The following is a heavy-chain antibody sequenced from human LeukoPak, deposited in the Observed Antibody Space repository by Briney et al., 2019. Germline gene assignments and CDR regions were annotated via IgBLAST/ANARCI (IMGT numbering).Heavy chain of an antibody. V-gene: IGHV1-2*02. D-gene: IGHD6-13*01. CDR2: INPNSGGT. J-gene: IGHJ4*02. Sequence: ASVKVSCKASGGTFSSYAISWVRQAPGQGLEWMGWINPNSGGTNYAQKFQGGVTMTRDTSISTAYMELSRLRSDDTAVYYCARDHSSSWYYFDYWGQGTLVTVSS. CDR1: GGTFSSYA. CDR3: ARDHSSSWYYFDY.